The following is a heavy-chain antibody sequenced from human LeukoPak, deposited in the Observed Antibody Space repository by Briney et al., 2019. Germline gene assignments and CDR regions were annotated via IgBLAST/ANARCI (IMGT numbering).Heavy chain of an antibody. D-gene: IGHD1/OR15-1a*01. CDR1: GDSISTSTW. Sequence: PSETLSLTCAVSGDSISTSTWWNCVRPPPGKGLEWIGEIYHSGSTNRNPSLKSRVTISVDKTKNQFSLKLSSVTAADTAMYYCARGHNENNYKSTIDVWGQGTMVTVSS. CDR3: ARGHNENNYKSTIDV. CDR2: IYHSGST. V-gene: IGHV4-4*02. J-gene: IGHJ3*01.